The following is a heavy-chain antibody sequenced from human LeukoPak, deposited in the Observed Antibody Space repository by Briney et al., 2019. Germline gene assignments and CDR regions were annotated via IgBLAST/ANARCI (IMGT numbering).Heavy chain of an antibody. CDR3: AREYSSSWYDAFDI. Sequence: GRSLRLSCAASGFTFSSYWMSWVRQAPGKGLEWVANIKQDGSEKYYVDSVKGRFTISRDNAKNSLYLQMNSLRAEDTAVYYCAREYSSSWYDAFDIWGQGTMVTVSS. CDR1: GFTFSSYW. D-gene: IGHD6-13*01. J-gene: IGHJ3*02. CDR2: IKQDGSEK. V-gene: IGHV3-7*01.